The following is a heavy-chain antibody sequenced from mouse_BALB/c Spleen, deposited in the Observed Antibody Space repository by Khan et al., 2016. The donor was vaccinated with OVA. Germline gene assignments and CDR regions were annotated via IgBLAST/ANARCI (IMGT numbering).Heavy chain of an antibody. Sequence: VQLKQSGPDLVKPGVSVKISCKASGYSFTLYYMTWVKQSHGKSLEWIGRVNPNTGGSDYNQEFKGKAILTVDKSSNTAYMELHSLTSEDSAVYYCARGYDFFAYWGQGTLVTVSA. D-gene: IGHD2-14*01. CDR1: GYSFTLYY. V-gene: IGHV1-34*02. J-gene: IGHJ3*01. CDR3: ARGYDFFAY. CDR2: VNPNTGGS.